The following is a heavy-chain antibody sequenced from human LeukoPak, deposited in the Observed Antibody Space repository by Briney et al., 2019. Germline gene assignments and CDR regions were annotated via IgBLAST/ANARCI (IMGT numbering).Heavy chain of an antibody. D-gene: IGHD4-11*01. CDR1: GGSISSGSYY. CDR3: ARECYSNYGYYMDV. V-gene: IGHV4-61*02. J-gene: IGHJ6*03. CDR2: MYTSGST. Sequence: PSQTLSLTCTVSGGSISSGSYYWSWIRQPGGKGLEWIGRMYTSGSTKYQPSLKCRVPVSVDRSKNQFSLKLSSVTAADTAVYYCARECYSNYGYYMDVWGKGTTVTVSS.